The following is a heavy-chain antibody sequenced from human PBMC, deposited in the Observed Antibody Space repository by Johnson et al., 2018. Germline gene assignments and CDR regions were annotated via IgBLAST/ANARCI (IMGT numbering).Heavy chain of an antibody. CDR1: GGSVSSGNYY. CDR2: IYFSGST. V-gene: IGHV4-61*01. Sequence: QVQLQESGPGLVKPSETLSLTCTVSGGSVSSGNYYWNWIRQPPGKGLEWIGYIYFSGSTNYNPSHKSRVTISLHTSKNQFSLKQSSVTAADTAVYFCARDKYYYDSSGLVYSGMDVWGQGTTVTVSS. CDR3: ARDKYYYDSSGLVYSGMDV. J-gene: IGHJ6*02. D-gene: IGHD3-22*01.